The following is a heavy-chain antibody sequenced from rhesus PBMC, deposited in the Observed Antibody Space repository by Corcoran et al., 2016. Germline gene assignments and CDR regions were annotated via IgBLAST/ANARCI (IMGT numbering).Heavy chain of an antibody. J-gene: IGHJ4*01. CDR1: VFTFSSYG. CDR2: INSGGGST. Sequence: EVQLVETGGGLVQPGGSLKLSCAASVFTFSSYGMCWVRQAPGKGLEWVSAINSGGGSTYYADSVKGRVTSSRDNSKNTLSLQMNSLRAEDTAVYYCAKDGGGYFDYWGQGVLVTVSS. V-gene: IGHV3S5*01. CDR3: AKDGGGYFDY. D-gene: IGHD3-22*01.